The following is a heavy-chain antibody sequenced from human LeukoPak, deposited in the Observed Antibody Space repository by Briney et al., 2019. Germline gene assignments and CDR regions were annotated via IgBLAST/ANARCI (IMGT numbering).Heavy chain of an antibody. Sequence: PSETLSLTCTVSGYSISSGYYWGWIRQPPGKGLEWIGSIYHSGSTYYNPSLKSRVTISVDTSKNQFSLKLSSVTAADTAVYYCARDIEGDVGYVGDNWFDPWGQGTLVTVSS. J-gene: IGHJ5*02. V-gene: IGHV4-38-2*02. CDR1: GYSISSGYY. CDR3: ARDIEGDVGYVGDNWFDP. CDR2: IYHSGST. D-gene: IGHD5-12*01.